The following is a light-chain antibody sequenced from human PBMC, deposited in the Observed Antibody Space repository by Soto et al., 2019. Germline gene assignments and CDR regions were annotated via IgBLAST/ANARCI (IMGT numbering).Light chain of an antibody. CDR2: DAS. V-gene: IGKV1-13*02. CDR3: QHFNSYFQT. Sequence: AIQLTPSPSSLSASVGDRVTITCRASQGISSALAWYQQKPGKAPKLLIYDASSLESGVPSRFSGSESGTDFTLTISSLQPEDCASYYCQHFNSYFQTFGQGTKVEI. J-gene: IGKJ1*01. CDR1: QGISSA.